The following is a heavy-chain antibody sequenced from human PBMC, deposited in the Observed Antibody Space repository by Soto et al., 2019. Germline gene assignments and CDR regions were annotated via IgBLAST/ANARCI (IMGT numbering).Heavy chain of an antibody. V-gene: IGHV3-48*02. CDR1: GFIFNTYS. Sequence: EVQLVEPGGGLIQPGGSLRLSCAASGFIFNTYSMNRVRQAPGKGPEWVSYISGSSQTIFYADSVRGRFTISRDNANNSSYLQMVSLRDEDTAVYYCARTLSWRRGPFDSWGQGTLVTVSS. J-gene: IGHJ4*02. CDR2: ISGSSQTI. D-gene: IGHD2-15*01. CDR3: ARTLSWRRGPFDS.